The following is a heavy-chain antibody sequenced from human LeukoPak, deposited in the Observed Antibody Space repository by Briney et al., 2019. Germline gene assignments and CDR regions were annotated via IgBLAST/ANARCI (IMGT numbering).Heavy chain of an antibody. CDR2: IYPGDSDT. D-gene: IGHD3-10*01. J-gene: IGHJ4*02. CDR3: ARLGGSGSYYVDY. V-gene: IGHV5-51*01. CDR1: GYTFAGYY. Sequence: KVSCKASGYTFAGYYIHWVRQAPGQGLEWMGIIYPGDSDTRYSPSFQGQVTISADKSISTAYLQWSSLKASDTAMYYCARLGGSGSYYVDYWGQGTLVTVSS.